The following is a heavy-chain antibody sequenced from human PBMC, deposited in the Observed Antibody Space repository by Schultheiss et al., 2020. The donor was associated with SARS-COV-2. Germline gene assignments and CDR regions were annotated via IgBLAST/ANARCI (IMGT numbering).Heavy chain of an antibody. CDR1: GFTFSNAW. J-gene: IGHJ4*02. D-gene: IGHD6-19*01. V-gene: IGHV3-15*07. CDR3: ARVGSVALTDY. CDR2: IKSKTDGGTT. Sequence: GGSLRLSCAASGFTFSNAWMNWVRQAPGKGLEWVGRIKSKTDGGTTDYAAPVKGRFTISRDNSKNTLYLQMNNLRVEDTAVYHCARVGSVALTDYWGQGTLVTVSS.